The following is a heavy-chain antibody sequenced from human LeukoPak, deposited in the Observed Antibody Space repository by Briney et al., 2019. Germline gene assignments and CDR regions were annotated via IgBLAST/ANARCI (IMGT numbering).Heavy chain of an antibody. Sequence: GGSLRLSCAASGFTFSTYGIHRVRQAPGKGLEWVAFIQYDGSYKFYADSVQGRFSISRDNSKNTLFLQMNSLRAEDTAVYYCAKTSDQLLYSKFDYWGQGTLVTVSS. CDR1: GFTFSTYG. D-gene: IGHD2-2*02. CDR2: IQYDGSYK. J-gene: IGHJ4*02. V-gene: IGHV3-30*02. CDR3: AKTSDQLLYSKFDY.